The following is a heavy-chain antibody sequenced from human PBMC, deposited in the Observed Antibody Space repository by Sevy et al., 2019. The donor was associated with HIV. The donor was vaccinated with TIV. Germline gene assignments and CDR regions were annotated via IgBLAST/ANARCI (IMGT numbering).Heavy chain of an antibody. V-gene: IGHV3-15*01. J-gene: IGHJ6*02. Sequence: GGSLRLSCAASGFTFTNAWMSWVRQAPGKGLEWVGRINSKTDGGTTDYAAPVKARFTISRDDSKNTLNLQMNSLKTEDTAVNYCTTERVGGITLSGAYYYDSSGMDVWGQGTPVTVSS. D-gene: IGHD3-22*01. CDR1: GFTFTNAW. CDR2: INSKTDGGTT. CDR3: TTERVGGITLSGAYYYDSSGMDV.